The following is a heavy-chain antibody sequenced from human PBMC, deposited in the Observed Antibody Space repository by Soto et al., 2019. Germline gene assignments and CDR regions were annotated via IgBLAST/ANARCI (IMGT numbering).Heavy chain of an antibody. Sequence: AGSLRLSCSASGFTLSISAMDWVRQATGKGLEYVSSISTNGGSTHYADSVKGRFTISRDNSKNTQYLQMSSLRADDTAVYYCVKGEYYYDSSGYYPFDYWGQGTLVTVSS. CDR2: ISTNGGST. CDR1: GFTLSISA. J-gene: IGHJ4*02. D-gene: IGHD3-22*01. V-gene: IGHV3-64D*06. CDR3: VKGEYYYDSSGYYPFDY.